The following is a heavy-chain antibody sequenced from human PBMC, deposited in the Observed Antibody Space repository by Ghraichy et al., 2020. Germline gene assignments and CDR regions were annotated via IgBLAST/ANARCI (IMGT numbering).Heavy chain of an antibody. V-gene: IGHV3-23*01. CDR2: ISGSGGST. D-gene: IGHD3-3*01. CDR3: AKDPGITIFGVAKYDY. Sequence: GGSLRLSCAASGFTFSSYAMSWVRQAPGKGLEWVSAISGSGGSTYYADSVKGRFTISRDNSKNTLYLQMNSLRAEDTAVYYCAKDPGITIFGVAKYDYWGQGTLVTVSS. CDR1: GFTFSSYA. J-gene: IGHJ4*02.